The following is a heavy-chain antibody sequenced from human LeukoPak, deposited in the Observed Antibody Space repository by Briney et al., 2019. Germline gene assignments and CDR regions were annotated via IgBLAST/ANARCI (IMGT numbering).Heavy chain of an antibody. CDR2: IKGDGSEK. J-gene: IGHJ4*02. D-gene: IGHD1-26*01. Sequence: PGGSLRLSCAAPGFTFSSYFMSWVRQAPGKGLEWVASIKGDGSEKTYVDSVKGRFTVSRDNAKNSLSLQMNSLRAEDTAVYYCASRRVGNNYWGQGILVTVSS. V-gene: IGHV3-7*01. CDR3: ASRRVGNNY. CDR1: GFTFSSYF.